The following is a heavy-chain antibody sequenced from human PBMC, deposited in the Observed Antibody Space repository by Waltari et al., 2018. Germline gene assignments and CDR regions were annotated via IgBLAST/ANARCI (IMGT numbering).Heavy chain of an antibody. D-gene: IGHD1-26*01. J-gene: IGHJ4*02. CDR3: AKDGVGATQG. Sequence: QVQLVESGGGVVQPGRSLRLSCAASGFTFSSYGMHWVRQAPGKGLEWGAVISYDGSNKYYADSVKVRFTIARDNSKNTLDLQRNSLRAEDTAVYYCAKDGVGATQGWGQGTLVTV. V-gene: IGHV3-30*18. CDR2: ISYDGSNK. CDR1: GFTFSSYG.